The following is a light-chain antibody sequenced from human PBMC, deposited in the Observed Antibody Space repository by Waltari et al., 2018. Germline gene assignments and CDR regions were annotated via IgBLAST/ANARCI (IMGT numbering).Light chain of an antibody. CDR3: QVWESSVV. V-gene: IGLV3-21*02. CDR2: DDS. CDR1: RQRSKS. Sequence: SYVLTQPPSVSVAPGQTARITCGGDRQRSKSVHWYQQKPGQAPVLVGFDDSDRPSGISERFSGSISGPTATLTISRVEAGDEADYYCQVWESSVVFGGGTKLTVL. J-gene: IGLJ2*01.